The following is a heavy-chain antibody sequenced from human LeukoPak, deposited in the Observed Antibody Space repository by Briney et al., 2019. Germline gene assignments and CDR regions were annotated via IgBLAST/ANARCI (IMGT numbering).Heavy chain of an antibody. V-gene: IGHV1-2*02. Sequence: ASVKVSCKASGYTFTGYYIHWVRQAPGQGLEWMGCINPNSGGTSYAQKFQGRVTMTRDTSISTVYMELNRLRSDDTAVFYCARGSGGPPQVLDYWGQGTLVTVSS. CDR2: INPNSGGT. CDR3: ARGSGGPPQVLDY. D-gene: IGHD3-3*01. J-gene: IGHJ4*02. CDR1: GYTFTGYY.